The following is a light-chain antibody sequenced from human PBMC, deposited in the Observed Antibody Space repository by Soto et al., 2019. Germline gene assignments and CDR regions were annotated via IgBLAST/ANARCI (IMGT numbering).Light chain of an antibody. J-gene: IGKJ2*01. Sequence: EIVMTQSPATLSVSPGERATLSCRASQSVGGNFAWYQQRPGRAPRLLIYDASTRATDIPARCSGSGSGTEFTLTISSLQSEDFSLYYCQQYNNWPLYTFGQGTKLEIK. CDR3: QQYNNWPLYT. CDR1: QSVGGN. CDR2: DAS. V-gene: IGKV3-15*01.